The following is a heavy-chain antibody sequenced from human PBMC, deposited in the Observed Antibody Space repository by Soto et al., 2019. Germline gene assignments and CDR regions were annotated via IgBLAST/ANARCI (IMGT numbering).Heavy chain of an antibody. D-gene: IGHD3-10*01. CDR2: IYHSGST. V-gene: IGHV4-30-2*01. J-gene: IGHJ4*02. CDR3: GSYYGSLSTSFDY. Sequence: QLQLQESGSGLVKPSQTLSLTCAVSGGSISSGGYSWSWIRQPPGKGLEWIGYIYHSGSTYYNPSLKSRVTISVDRSKNQFSLKLSCVTAADTAVYYCGSYYGSLSTSFDYWGKGTLVTVSS. CDR1: GGSISSGGYS.